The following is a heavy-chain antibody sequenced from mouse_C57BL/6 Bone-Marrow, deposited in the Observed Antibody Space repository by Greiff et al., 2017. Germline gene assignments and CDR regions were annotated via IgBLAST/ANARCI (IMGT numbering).Heavy chain of an antibody. V-gene: IGHV1-59*01. CDR1: GYTFTSYW. CDR2: IDPSDSYT. Sequence: VQLQQPAAELVRPGTSLKLSCKTSGYTFTSYWMHWVKQRPGQGLEWIGVIDPSDSYTNYNQKFKGKATLTVDTAPSKAYMQLSSLSSEESAVYYCARLAWFAYRGQATLVPVS. CDR3: ARLAWFAY. J-gene: IGHJ3*01.